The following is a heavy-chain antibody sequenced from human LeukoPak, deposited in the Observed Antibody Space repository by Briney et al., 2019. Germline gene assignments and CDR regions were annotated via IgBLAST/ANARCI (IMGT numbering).Heavy chain of an antibody. J-gene: IGHJ5*02. Sequence: GGSLRLSCAASGFTFSSYWMSWVRQAPGKGLEWVANIKQDGSEKYYVDSVKGRFTISRDNAKNSLYLQMNSLRAEDTAVYYCARETLEAQHCGGDCYTNWFDPWGQGTLVTVSS. CDR3: ARETLEAQHCGGDCYTNWFDP. D-gene: IGHD2-21*02. V-gene: IGHV3-7*01. CDR1: GFTFSSYW. CDR2: IKQDGSEK.